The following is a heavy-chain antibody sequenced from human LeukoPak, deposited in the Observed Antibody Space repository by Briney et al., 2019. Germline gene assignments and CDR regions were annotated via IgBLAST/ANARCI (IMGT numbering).Heavy chain of an antibody. V-gene: IGHV1-69*05. CDR2: IIPIFGTA. Sequence: SVKVSCKAYGGTFSSYAISWVRQAPGQGLEWMGGIIPIFGTANYAQKFQGRVTITTDESTSTAYMELSSLRSEDTAVYYCARGRGLANYYYYMDVWGKGTTVTVSS. CDR1: GGTFSSYA. CDR3: ARGRGLANYYYYMDV. D-gene: IGHD3-10*01. J-gene: IGHJ6*03.